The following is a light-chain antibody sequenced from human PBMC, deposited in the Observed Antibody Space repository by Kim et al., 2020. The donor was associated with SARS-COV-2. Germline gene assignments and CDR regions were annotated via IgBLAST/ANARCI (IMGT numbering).Light chain of an antibody. CDR3: CLYAGRYTWL. Sequence: QSALTQPRSVSGSPGQSVTISCAGTTSDVGRYDYVSWYQQYPGKAPQLLIYDVSERPSGVPDRFSGAKSGSTASLTISGLQADDEADYYCCLYAGRYTWLFGGGTKVSVL. V-gene: IGLV2-11*01. CDR1: TSDVGRYDY. J-gene: IGLJ3*02. CDR2: DVS.